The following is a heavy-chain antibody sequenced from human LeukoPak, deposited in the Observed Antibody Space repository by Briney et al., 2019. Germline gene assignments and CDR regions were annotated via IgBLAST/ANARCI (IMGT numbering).Heavy chain of an antibody. J-gene: IGHJ3*02. D-gene: IGHD3-10*01. CDR1: GGTFSSYA. CDR3: ARSGIPNAFDI. Sequence: SVKVSCKASGGTFSSYAISWVRQAPGQGLEWMGRIIPILGIANYAQKFQGRVTITADKSTSTAYMELSSLRSEDTAVYYCARSGIPNAFDIWGQGTMVTVSS. CDR2: IIPILGIA. V-gene: IGHV1-69*04.